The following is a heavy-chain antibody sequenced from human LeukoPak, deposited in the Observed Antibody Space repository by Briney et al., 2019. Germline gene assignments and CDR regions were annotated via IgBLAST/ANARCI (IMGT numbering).Heavy chain of an antibody. V-gene: IGHV3-48*03. CDR1: GFTFSNYG. Sequence: GGSLRLSCAASGFTFSNYGMNWVRQAPGKGLEWVSYISSSGSTIYYADSVKGRFTISRDNAKNSLYLQMNSLRAEDTAVYYCARAYYGAVPFDIWGQGTMVTVSS. J-gene: IGHJ3*02. CDR3: ARAYYGAVPFDI. D-gene: IGHD4-17*01. CDR2: ISSSGSTI.